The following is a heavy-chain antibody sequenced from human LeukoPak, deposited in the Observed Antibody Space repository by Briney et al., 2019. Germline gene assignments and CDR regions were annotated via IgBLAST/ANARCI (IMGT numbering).Heavy chain of an antibody. D-gene: IGHD6-6*01. V-gene: IGHV1-2*02. Sequence: GASVKVSCKPSGYTFTAYYLHWVRQAPGQDLEWMGWINPNSGGTNYAQKFQGRVTMTRDTSISTAYMELSRLRSDDTAVYYCARDPGIAARRIIDYWGQGTLVTVSS. CDR2: INPNSGGT. CDR3: ARDPGIAARRIIDY. J-gene: IGHJ4*02. CDR1: GYTFTAYY.